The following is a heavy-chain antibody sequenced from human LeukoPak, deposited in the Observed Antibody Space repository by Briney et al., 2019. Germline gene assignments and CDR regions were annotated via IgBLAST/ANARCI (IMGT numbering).Heavy chain of an antibody. Sequence: PGGSLRLSCAASGFTFSTYALSWVRQPPGKGLEWVSTISGSGAYTFYADSVKGRFTISRDNSKNTLFLQMNSLRDDDTAVYYCAKETGASYDYPLDYWGQGTLVTVSS. D-gene: IGHD5-18*01. CDR3: AKETGASYDYPLDY. CDR2: ISGSGAYT. V-gene: IGHV3-23*01. CDR1: GFTFSTYA. J-gene: IGHJ4*02.